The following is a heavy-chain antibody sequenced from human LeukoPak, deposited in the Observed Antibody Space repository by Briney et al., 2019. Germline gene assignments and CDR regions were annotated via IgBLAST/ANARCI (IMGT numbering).Heavy chain of an antibody. CDR1: GFTFSSYG. J-gene: IGHJ5*02. V-gene: IGHV3-30*03. D-gene: IGHD3-10*01. CDR3: ARVRTAYNWFDP. Sequence: GGSLRLSCAASGFTFSSYGMHWVRQAPGKGLEWVAVISYDGSNKYYADSVKGRFTISRDNSKNTLYLQMNSLRAEDTAVYYCARVRTAYNWFDPWGQGTLVTVSS. CDR2: ISYDGSNK.